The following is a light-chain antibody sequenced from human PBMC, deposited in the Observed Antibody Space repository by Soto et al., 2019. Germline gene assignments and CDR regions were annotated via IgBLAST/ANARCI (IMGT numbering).Light chain of an antibody. CDR2: AAS. V-gene: IGKV1-27*01. J-gene: IGKJ3*01. CDR3: QKYSSVPV. Sequence: DIQMTQSPTSLSASVGDRVTITCRASQGIRNFVAWYQQKPGKAPKLLISAASTLQSGVPTRFSGSGSGTDFTLTINSLRPEDVATYACQKYSSVPVFGPGTKVEIK. CDR1: QGIRNF.